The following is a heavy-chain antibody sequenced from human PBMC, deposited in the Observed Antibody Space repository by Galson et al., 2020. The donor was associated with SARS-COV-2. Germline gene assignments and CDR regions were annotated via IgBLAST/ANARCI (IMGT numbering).Heavy chain of an antibody. CDR2: FDPEDGET. V-gene: IGHV1-24*01. CDR3: ATAPSITSYYDFWSGYRYYYYYGMDV. D-gene: IGHD3-3*01. Sequence: ASVKVSCKVSGYTLTELSMHWVRQAPGKGLEWMGGFDPEDGETIYAQKFQGRVTMTEDTSTDTAYMELSSLRSEDTAVCYCATAPSITSYYDFWSGYRYYYYYGMDVWGQGTTVTVSS. J-gene: IGHJ6*02. CDR1: GYTLTELS.